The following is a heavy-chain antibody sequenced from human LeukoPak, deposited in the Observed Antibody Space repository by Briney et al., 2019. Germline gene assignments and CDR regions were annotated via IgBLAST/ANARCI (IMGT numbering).Heavy chain of an antibody. CDR2: INAGNGHT. CDR1: GYTFXNYA. V-gene: IGHV1-3*01. CDR3: ARGIWSARTVDYYLDS. Sequence: SVXVSCKASGYTFXNYAIHWVRQAPGQRFEWMGWINAGNGHTKYSQNFQGRVTITRDSSASTVYMELSSLTSEDTAVYYCARGIWSARTVDYYLDSWGQGTLVTVSS. D-gene: IGHD2-21*01. J-gene: IGHJ4*02.